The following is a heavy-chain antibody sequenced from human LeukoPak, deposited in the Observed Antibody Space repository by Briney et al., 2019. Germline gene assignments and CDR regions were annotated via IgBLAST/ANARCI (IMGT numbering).Heavy chain of an antibody. CDR3: ARFSGPWGPSQIFDY. Sequence: GGSLRLSCAASGFTFSSYSMNWVRQAPGKGLEWVSSISSSSSYIYYADSVKGRFTISRDNAKNSLYLQMNSLRAEDTAVYYCARFSGPWGPSQIFDYWAREPWSPSPQ. CDR1: GFTFSSYS. V-gene: IGHV3-21*01. J-gene: IGHJ4*02. CDR2: ISSSSSYI. D-gene: IGHD3-16*01.